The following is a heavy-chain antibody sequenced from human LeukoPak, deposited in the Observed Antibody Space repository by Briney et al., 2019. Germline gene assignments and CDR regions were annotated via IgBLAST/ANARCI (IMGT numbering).Heavy chain of an antibody. Sequence: ALRLSCAASGFTFSSYAMRWVRQAPGKGLEWVSAISGGDSSTSYADSVKGRFTISRDNSTNTLYLQMNSLRAEDTAVYYCAKHSSSITFDYWGRGTLATVSS. CDR1: GFTFSSYA. D-gene: IGHD6-13*01. CDR2: ISGGDSST. V-gene: IGHV3-23*01. CDR3: AKHSSSITFDY. J-gene: IGHJ4*02.